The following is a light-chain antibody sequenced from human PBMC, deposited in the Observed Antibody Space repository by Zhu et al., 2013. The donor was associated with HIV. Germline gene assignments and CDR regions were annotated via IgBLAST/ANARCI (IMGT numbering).Light chain of an antibody. CDR1: QGVSSN. Sequence: EIVMTQSPATLSVSPGERATLSCRASQGVSSNLAWYQQKPGQSPRLLIYGASSRATGIPDRFSGSGSGTDFTLTISRLEPEDFAVYYCQQYDSSPLTFGGGTKVEIK. J-gene: IGKJ4*01. CDR3: QQYDSSPLT. CDR2: GAS. V-gene: IGKV3-20*01.